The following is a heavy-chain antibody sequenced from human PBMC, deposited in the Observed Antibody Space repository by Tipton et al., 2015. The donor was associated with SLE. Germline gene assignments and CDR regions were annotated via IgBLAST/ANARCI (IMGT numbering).Heavy chain of an antibody. CDR1: GFSFSSYS. CDR3: ARASYYDNSGYYPGAFDI. V-gene: IGHV3-23*01. J-gene: IGHJ3*02. D-gene: IGHD3-22*01. Sequence: SLRLSCAASGFSFSSYSMNWVRQAPGKGLEWVSTVSASGGSTFYADSVKGRFTISRDNSKNTLYLQMNGLRAEDTAVYFCARASYYDNSGYYPGAFDIWGQGTMVTVSS. CDR2: VSASGGST.